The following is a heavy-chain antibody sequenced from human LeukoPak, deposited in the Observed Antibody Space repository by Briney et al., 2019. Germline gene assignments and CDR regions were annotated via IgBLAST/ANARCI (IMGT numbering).Heavy chain of an antibody. CDR2: SGST. CDR1: GVSISNYY. V-gene: IGHV4-59*01. CDR3: ARTRTLGPSYDY. J-gene: IGHJ4*02. Sequence: SETLSLTCTVSGVSISNYYWSWIRQPPGKGLEWIAYSGSTNYNPSLKSRVTISVDTSKNQFSLKLRSVTAADTAVYYCARTRTLGPSYDYWGQGTLVTVSS.